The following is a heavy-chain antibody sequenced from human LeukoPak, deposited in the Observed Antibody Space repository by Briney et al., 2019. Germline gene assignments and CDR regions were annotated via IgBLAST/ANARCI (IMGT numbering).Heavy chain of an antibody. CDR2: LYYSGST. CDR3: AVRYCSTSSCYPYFDY. V-gene: IGHV4-30-4*08. J-gene: IGHJ4*02. Sequence: SETLSLTCTVSGGSISSVDYYWSWIRQPPGKGLEGIGYLYYSGSTYYNPSLKGRLTISVDTSKNHFSLKLSSVTAADTAVYYCAVRYCSTSSCYPYFDYWGQGTLVTVSS. CDR1: GGSISSVDYY. D-gene: IGHD2-2*01.